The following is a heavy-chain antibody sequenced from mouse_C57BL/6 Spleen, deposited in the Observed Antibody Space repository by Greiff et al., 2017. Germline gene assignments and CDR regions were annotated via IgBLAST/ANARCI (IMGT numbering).Heavy chain of an antibody. Sequence: EVQLQQSGPELVKPGASVKMSCKASGYTFTDYNMHWVKQSHGKSLEWIGYINPNNGGTSYNQKFKGKATLTVNKSSSTAYMELRSLTSEDSAVYYCARPRITTVVASEYWGQGTTLTVSS. J-gene: IGHJ2*01. CDR1: GYTFTDYN. CDR3: ARPRITTVVASEY. CDR2: INPNNGGT. D-gene: IGHD1-1*01. V-gene: IGHV1-22*01.